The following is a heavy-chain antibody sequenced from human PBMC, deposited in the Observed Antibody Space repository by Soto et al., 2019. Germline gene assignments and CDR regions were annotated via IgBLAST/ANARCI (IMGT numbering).Heavy chain of an antibody. D-gene: IGHD2-15*01. CDR3: ARKYCSGGSCYENWFAP. V-gene: IGHV4-59*08. CDR1: GGSISTYY. J-gene: IGHJ5*02. Sequence: SETLSLICTVSGGSISTYYWSWIRQPPGKGLEWIGYIYYSGSTNYNPSLKSRVTISVDTSKNQFSLKLSSVTAADTAVYYCARKYCSGGSCYENWFAPWGQGTLVTVSS. CDR2: IYYSGST.